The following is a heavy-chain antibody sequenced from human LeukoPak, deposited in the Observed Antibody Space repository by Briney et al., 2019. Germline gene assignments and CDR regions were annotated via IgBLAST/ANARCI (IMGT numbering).Heavy chain of an antibody. J-gene: IGHJ6*03. D-gene: IGHD6-19*01. CDR1: GGSISSGSYY. CDR3: ARDRWGSSGWYFYYYMDV. Sequence: SQTLSLTCTVSGGSISSGSYYGSWIRQPAGKGLEGIGRIYTSGSTNYNPSLKRRVTISVDTSKNQFSMKLSSVTAADTAVYYCARDRWGSSGWYFYYYMDVWGKGTTVTISS. CDR2: IYTSGST. V-gene: IGHV4-61*02.